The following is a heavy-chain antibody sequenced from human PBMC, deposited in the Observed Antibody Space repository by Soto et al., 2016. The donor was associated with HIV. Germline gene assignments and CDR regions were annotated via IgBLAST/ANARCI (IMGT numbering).Heavy chain of an antibody. CDR1: GFSFRSYW. J-gene: IGHJ4*02. Sequence: EVQLVESGGGLVQPGGSLRLSCAVSGFSFRSYWMTWVRQAPGKGLEWVANINHDGSERYYVDSVKGRFTISRDDSKNSLYLQMNSLRVEDTAVYYCARVENXYSSGVRGFDYVGPGNSWSPSPQ. CDR2: INHDGSER. V-gene: IGHV3-7*04. D-gene: IGHD2-15*01. CDR3: ARVENXYSSGVRGFDY.